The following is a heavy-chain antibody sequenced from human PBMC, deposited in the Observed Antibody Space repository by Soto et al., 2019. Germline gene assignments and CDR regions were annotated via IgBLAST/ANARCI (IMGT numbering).Heavy chain of an antibody. V-gene: IGHV4-30-2*01. D-gene: IGHD5-18*01. CDR1: GGSISSGGYS. J-gene: IGHJ4*02. Sequence: SETLSLTCAVSGGSISSGGYSWSWIRQPPGKGLEWTGYIYHSGSTYYNPSLKSRVTISVDRSKNQFSLKLSSVTAADTAVYYCARVDTAMVLFDYWGQGTLVTVSS. CDR3: ARVDTAMVLFDY. CDR2: IYHSGST.